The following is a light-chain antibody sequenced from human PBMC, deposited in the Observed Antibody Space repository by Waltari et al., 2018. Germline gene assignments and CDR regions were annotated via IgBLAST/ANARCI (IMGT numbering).Light chain of an antibody. CDR2: KVT. V-gene: IGKV2D-29*02. CDR1: QSLLHSNGNTY. J-gene: IGKJ2*03. Sequence: DIVMTQTPLSLPVTPGEPASISCRSSQSLLHSNGNTYLHWYLQKPGQSPRLLIYKVTNRGSGVPDRFSGSGSGTDFTLKISRVEPEDVGVYYCMQSTKEYSFGQGTKVEIK. CDR3: MQSTKEYS.